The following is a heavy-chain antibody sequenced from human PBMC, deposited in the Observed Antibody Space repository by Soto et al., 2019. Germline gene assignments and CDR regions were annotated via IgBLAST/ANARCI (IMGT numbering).Heavy chain of an antibody. V-gene: IGHV1-2*02. D-gene: IGHD2-21*01. Sequence: VASVKVSCKTSGYTFTAYYMHWVRQAPGQGLEWMGWINPNSGDTNYAQKFLGRVTMTRETSITTAHMELSSLRSDDTAVYYCARRGDRTLGYFDNWGQGALVTVPQ. CDR2: INPNSGDT. CDR1: GYTFTAYY. J-gene: IGHJ4*02. CDR3: ARRGDRTLGYFDN.